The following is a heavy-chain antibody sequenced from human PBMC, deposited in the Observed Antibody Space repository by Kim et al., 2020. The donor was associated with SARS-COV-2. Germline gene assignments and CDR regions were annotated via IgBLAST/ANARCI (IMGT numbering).Heavy chain of an antibody. CDR2: IKQDGSEK. CDR1: GFTFSSYW. CDR3: MCGPAGDY. Sequence: GGSLRLSCAASGFTFSSYWMTWVRQGLGKGLEWVGNIKQDGSEKYYMDSVKGRFTISRDNAKNSLYLQMNSLRAEDTAAYYCMCGPAGDYWGQGPLVTVS. J-gene: IGHJ4*02. V-gene: IGHV3-7*01.